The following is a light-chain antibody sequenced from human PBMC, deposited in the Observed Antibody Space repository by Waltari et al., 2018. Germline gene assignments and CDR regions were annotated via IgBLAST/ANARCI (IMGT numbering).Light chain of an antibody. Sequence: ELVLPQSPGTLSLSPGETATLSCRASQTVSTTYLAWYQQKPGQAPTLLIYGASSRAPGISDRFSGSGSGTDFSLTISSLEPEDFAVYYCQQYDISPLTFSGRTKVEIK. CDR1: QTVSTTY. CDR3: QQYDISPLT. J-gene: IGKJ4*01. V-gene: IGKV3-20*01. CDR2: GAS.